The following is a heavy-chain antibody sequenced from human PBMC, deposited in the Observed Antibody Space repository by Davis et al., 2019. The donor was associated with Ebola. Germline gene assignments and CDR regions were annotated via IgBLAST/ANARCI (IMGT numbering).Heavy chain of an antibody. CDR1: GYTLTELS. CDR3: ATDSGVMITFGGVIVMGAFDI. V-gene: IGHV1-24*01. D-gene: IGHD3-16*02. Sequence: ASVKVSCKVSGYTLTELSMHWVRQAPGKGLEWMGGFDPEDGETIYAQKFQGRVTMTEDTSTDTAYMELSSLRSEDTAVYHCATDSGVMITFGGVIVMGAFDIWGQGTMVTVSS. CDR2: FDPEDGET. J-gene: IGHJ3*02.